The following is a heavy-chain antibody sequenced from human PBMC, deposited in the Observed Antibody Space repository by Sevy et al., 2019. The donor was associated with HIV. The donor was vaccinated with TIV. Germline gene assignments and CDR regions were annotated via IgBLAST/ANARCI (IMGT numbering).Heavy chain of an antibody. Sequence: GGSLRLSCAASGFTFSDAAMHWVRQASGKGLEWLCRMRSKANTFATAYAAQATGRFTNSRDDSKNTAYLHMSSLRTEDTAIYYCTFSSDYYKYGWDVWGQGTTVTVSS. D-gene: IGHD6-6*01. V-gene: IGHV3-73*01. CDR3: TFSSDYYKYGWDV. CDR1: GFTFSDAA. J-gene: IGHJ6*02. CDR2: MRSKANTFAT.